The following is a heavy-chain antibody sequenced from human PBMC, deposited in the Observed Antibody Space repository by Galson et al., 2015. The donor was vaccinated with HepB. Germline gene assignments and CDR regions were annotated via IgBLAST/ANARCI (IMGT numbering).Heavy chain of an antibody. CDR3: ARDERGCSGGSCYLTGFDY. V-gene: IGHV6-1*01. D-gene: IGHD2-15*01. CDR2: TYYRSKWYN. J-gene: IGHJ4*02. CDR1: GDSVSSNSAA. Sequence: CAISGDSVSSNSAAWNWIRQSPSRGLEWLGRTYYRSKWYNDYAVSVKSRITINPDTSKNQFSLQLNSVTPEDTAVHYCARDERGCSGGSCYLTGFDYWGQGTLVTVSS.